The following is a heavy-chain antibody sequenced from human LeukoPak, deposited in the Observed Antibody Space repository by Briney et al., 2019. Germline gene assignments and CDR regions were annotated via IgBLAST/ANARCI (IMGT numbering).Heavy chain of an antibody. CDR1: GGSISSYY. CDR2: IYYSGST. J-gene: IGHJ4*02. CDR3: ATLGFGELLTDY. Sequence: SETLSLTCTVSGGSISSYYWSWIRQPPGKGLEWMGYIYYSGSTNYNPSLKSRVTISVDTSKNQFSLKLSSVTAADTAVYYCATLGFGELLTDYWGQGTLVTVSS. V-gene: IGHV4-59*01. D-gene: IGHD3-10*01.